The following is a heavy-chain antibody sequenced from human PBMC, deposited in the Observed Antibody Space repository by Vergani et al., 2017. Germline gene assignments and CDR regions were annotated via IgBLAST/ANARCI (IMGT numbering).Heavy chain of an antibody. CDR2: ICHTEDT. Sequence: QVQLQESGPGLVKPPGTLSLTCAVCGDSISSNNCWTWVRQPPGKGLVWIREICHTEDTKYSPSLNSRVTVSVDESRNLFSMRLKSVTAADTAVYYCATIGYRRWGYYFDYWGQGILVTVSS. CDR1: GDSISSNNC. J-gene: IGHJ4*02. CDR3: ATIGYRRWGYYFDY. D-gene: IGHD2-2*02. V-gene: IGHV4-4*03.